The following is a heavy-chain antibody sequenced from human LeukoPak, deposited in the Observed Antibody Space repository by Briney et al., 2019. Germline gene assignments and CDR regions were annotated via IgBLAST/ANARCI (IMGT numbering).Heavy chain of an antibody. CDR2: ISYDGSNK. CDR1: GFTFSSYG. CDR3: AKDITYYDILTASSVDY. J-gene: IGHJ4*02. D-gene: IGHD3-9*01. V-gene: IGHV3-30*18. Sequence: EGSLRLSCAASGFTFSSYGMHWVRQAPGKGLEWVAVISYDGSNKYYADSVKGRFTISRDNSKNTLYLQMNSLRAEDTAVYYCAKDITYYDILTASSVDYWGQGTLVTVSS.